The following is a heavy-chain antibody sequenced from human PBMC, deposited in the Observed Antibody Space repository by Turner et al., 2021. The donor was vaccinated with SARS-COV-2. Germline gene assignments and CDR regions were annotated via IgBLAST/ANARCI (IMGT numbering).Heavy chain of an antibody. Sequence: QVQLVQSGAEVKKPGASVKVSCKASGYTFTSYDINWVRQATGQGLGWMGWMNPDSGNTAYAQEFQGRVTITRNTSISTAYMELSSLRSEDTAVYYCSRGGYCSSTSCSPYWYFDLWGRGTLVTVSS. CDR1: GYTFTSYD. CDR3: SRGGYCSSTSCSPYWYFDL. D-gene: IGHD2-2*01. V-gene: IGHV1-8*03. CDR2: MNPDSGNT. J-gene: IGHJ2*01.